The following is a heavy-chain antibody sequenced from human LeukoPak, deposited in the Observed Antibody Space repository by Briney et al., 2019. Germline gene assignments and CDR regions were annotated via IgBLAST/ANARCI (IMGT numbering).Heavy chain of an antibody. J-gene: IGHJ4*02. V-gene: IGHV1-69*04. Sequence: SVKVSCKASGGTFSSYAISWVRQAPGQGLEWMGRIIPILGIANYAQKFQGRATITADKSTSTAYMELSSLRSEDTAVYYCARRRFSSGWYEDFDYWGQGTLDTVSS. D-gene: IGHD6-19*01. CDR2: IIPILGIA. CDR1: GGTFSSYA. CDR3: ARRRFSSGWYEDFDY.